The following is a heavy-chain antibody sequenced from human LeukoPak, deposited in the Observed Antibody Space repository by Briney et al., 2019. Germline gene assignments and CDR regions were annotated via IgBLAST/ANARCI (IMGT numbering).Heavy chain of an antibody. J-gene: IGHJ6*03. CDR3: AREKGNYDGYYNYYMDV. CDR2: IKQGGSDK. V-gene: IGHV3-7*01. Sequence: GGSLRLSCAASGFTFSNYWMNWVRQAPGKGLEWVANIKQGGSDKYYVDSVKGRFTISRDNAKNSLYLQMNSLRAEDTAVYYCAREKGNYDGYYNYYMDVWGKGTTVTVSS. D-gene: IGHD4-11*01. CDR1: GFTFSNYW.